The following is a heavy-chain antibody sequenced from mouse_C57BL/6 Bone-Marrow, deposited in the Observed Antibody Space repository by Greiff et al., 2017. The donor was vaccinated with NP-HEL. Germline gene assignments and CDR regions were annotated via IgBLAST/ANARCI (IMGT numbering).Heavy chain of an antibody. CDR3: TKLNWDWYFDV. V-gene: IGHV5-9-1*02. CDR2: ISSGGDYI. CDR1: GFTFSSYA. D-gene: IGHD4-1*01. J-gene: IGHJ1*03. Sequence: EVKLMESGEGLVKPGGSLKLSCAASGFTFSSYAMSRVRQTPEKRLEWVAYISSGGDYIYYADNVKGRFTISRDNARNTLYLQMSSLKSEDTAMYYCTKLNWDWYFDVWGTGTTVTVSS.